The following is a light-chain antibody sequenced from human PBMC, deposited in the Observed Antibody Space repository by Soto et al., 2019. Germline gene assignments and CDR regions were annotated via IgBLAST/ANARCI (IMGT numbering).Light chain of an antibody. CDR1: QGISNW. CDR2: AAS. V-gene: IGKV1-12*01. J-gene: IGKJ4*01. CDR3: QQADSFPLT. Sequence: DIQMTQSPSSVSASVGDRVTITCRASQGISNWLAWYQQKPRKAPKVLIYAASNLQSGVPSRFSGSGSGTDFNFTISSLQPEDFATYYCQQADSFPLTFGGGTKVELK.